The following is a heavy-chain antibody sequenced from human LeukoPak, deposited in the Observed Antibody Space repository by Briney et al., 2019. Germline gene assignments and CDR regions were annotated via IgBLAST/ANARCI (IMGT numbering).Heavy chain of an antibody. J-gene: IGHJ6*02. CDR1: GGSISSSSYY. CDR2: IYYSGST. Sequence: PSETLSFTCTVSGGSISSSSYYWGWIRQPPGKGLEWIGSIYYSGSTYYNPSLKSRVTISVDTSKNQFSLKLSSVTAADTAVYYCARLGSGGTTVTNSQPTIYYYYYGMDVWGQGTTVTVSS. CDR3: ARLGSGGTTVTNSQPTIYYYYYGMDV. V-gene: IGHV4-39*01. D-gene: IGHD4-17*01.